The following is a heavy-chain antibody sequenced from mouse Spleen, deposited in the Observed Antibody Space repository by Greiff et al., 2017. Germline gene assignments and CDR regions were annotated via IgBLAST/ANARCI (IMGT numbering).Heavy chain of an antibody. Sequence: QVQLQQSGPSLVQPSQSLSITCTVSGFSLTSYGVHWVRQSPGKGLEWLGVIWRGGSTDYNAAFMSRPSITKDNSKSQVFFKMNSLQADDTAIYYCAKKGFYAMDYWGQGTSVTVSS. J-gene: IGHJ4*01. CDR1: GFSLTSYG. CDR2: IWRGGST. CDR3: AKKGFYAMDY. V-gene: IGHV2-5-1*01.